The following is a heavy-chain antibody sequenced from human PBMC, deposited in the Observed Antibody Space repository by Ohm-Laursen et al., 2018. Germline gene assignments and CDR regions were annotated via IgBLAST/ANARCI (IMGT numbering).Heavy chain of an antibody. Sequence: SLRLSCAASGFTFSNYAMSWVRQAPGKGLEWVSYISSTSTTIHYADSAKGRFTISRDNAKNSLYLQMNSLRAEDTAVYYCASDYDTSGRAFDIWGQGTMVTVSS. CDR1: GFTFSNYA. CDR2: ISSTSTTI. V-gene: IGHV3-48*01. CDR3: ASDYDTSGRAFDI. J-gene: IGHJ3*02. D-gene: IGHD3-22*01.